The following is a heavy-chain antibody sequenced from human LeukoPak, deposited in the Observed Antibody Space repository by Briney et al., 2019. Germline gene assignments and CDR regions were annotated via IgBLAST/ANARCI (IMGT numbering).Heavy chain of an antibody. J-gene: IGHJ4*02. CDR1: GGSISSGGYY. CDR2: IYYSGST. Sequence: SETLSLTCTVSGGSISSGGYYWSWIRQHPGKGLEWIGYIYYSGSTYYNPSLKSRVTISVDTSKNQFSPKLSSVTAADTAVYYCARVDAGPSDYWGQGTLVTVSS. D-gene: IGHD6-13*01. V-gene: IGHV4-31*03. CDR3: ARVDAGPSDY.